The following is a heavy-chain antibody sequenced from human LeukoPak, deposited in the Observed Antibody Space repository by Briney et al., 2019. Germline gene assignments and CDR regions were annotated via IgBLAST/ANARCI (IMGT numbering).Heavy chain of an antibody. CDR2: INGGNGET. CDR3: ARGWWDLGEIPF. D-gene: IGHD1-26*01. J-gene: IGHJ4*02. V-gene: IGHV1-18*01. CDR1: GYTFTSYG. Sequence: ASVKVSCKASGYTFTSYGISWVRQAPGQGLEWMGWINGGNGETRYSENFHGRVTITRDAAAKTSYMELSSLGPEDTAVYYCARGWWDLGEIPFWGQGTL.